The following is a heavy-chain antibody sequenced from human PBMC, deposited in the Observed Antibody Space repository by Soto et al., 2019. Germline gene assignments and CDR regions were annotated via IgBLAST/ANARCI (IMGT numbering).Heavy chain of an antibody. CDR2: IYYSGNT. V-gene: IGHV4-39*01. CDR3: ARHKENFDSSGSP. Sequence: WGSLSLTCSVTGGSISRSGFYWGWIRQPPGKGLEWIGSIYYSGNTHYNPYLKSRVTISIDTCKNQFSLKLNFMTAADTAVYYCARHKENFDSSGSPWGQGTRVAVSS. J-gene: IGHJ5*02. CDR1: GGSISRSGFY. D-gene: IGHD3-22*01.